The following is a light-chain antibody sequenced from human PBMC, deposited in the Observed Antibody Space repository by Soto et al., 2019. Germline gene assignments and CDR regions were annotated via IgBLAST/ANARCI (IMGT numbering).Light chain of an antibody. CDR1: QGVNRW. V-gene: IGKV1-12*01. CDR2: AAS. Sequence: DIQMPQSPSSVAASVGDSVTLTCRASQGVNRWLAWYQQKPGKAPKVLIYAASSLQSGVPSRFSGSGSGTAFTLTISSLQTEDFATYYCQQTNSFPRTVGQGTKVEI. J-gene: IGKJ1*01. CDR3: QQTNSFPRT.